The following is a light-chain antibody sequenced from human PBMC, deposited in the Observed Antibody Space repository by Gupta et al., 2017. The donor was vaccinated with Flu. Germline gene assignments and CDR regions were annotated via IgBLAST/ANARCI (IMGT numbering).Light chain of an antibody. CDR3: QTWDSGNGV. Sequence: DLTQPPSVSVSPGQTASITCSGDKLGSKYAHWYQQKPGQSPVLVIYEDDQRPSGIPERFSGSNSGNTATLTISGTQALDEADYYCQTWDSGNGVFGGGTKLTVL. V-gene: IGLV3-1*01. J-gene: IGLJ3*02. CDR1: KLGSKY. CDR2: EDD.